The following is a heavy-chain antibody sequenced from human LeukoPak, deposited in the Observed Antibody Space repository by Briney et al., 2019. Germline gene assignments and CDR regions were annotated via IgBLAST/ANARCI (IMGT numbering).Heavy chain of an antibody. D-gene: IGHD2-15*01. CDR3: AKDRSIGYCSGGSCYSDDY. Sequence: GASLRLSCAASGFTFSSYAMSWVRQAPGKGLEWVSATSGSGGSTYYADSVKGRFTISRDNSKNTLYLQMNSLRAEDTAVYYCAKDRSIGYCSGGSCYSDDYWGQGTLVTVSS. V-gene: IGHV3-23*01. CDR2: TSGSGGST. CDR1: GFTFSSYA. J-gene: IGHJ4*02.